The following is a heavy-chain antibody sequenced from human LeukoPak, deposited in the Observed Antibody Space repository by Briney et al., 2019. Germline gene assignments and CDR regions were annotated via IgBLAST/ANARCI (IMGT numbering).Heavy chain of an antibody. V-gene: IGHV3-23*01. CDR3: AKVGAARRRYYSDY. Sequence: GGSLRLSCAASGFTFSSYAMSWVRQAPGKGLEWVSAISGSGGSTYYADSVKGRFTISRDNSKNTLYLQMNSLRAEDTAVYYCAKVGAARRRYYSDYWGQGTLVTVSS. J-gene: IGHJ4*02. D-gene: IGHD6-6*01. CDR2: ISGSGGST. CDR1: GFTFSSYA.